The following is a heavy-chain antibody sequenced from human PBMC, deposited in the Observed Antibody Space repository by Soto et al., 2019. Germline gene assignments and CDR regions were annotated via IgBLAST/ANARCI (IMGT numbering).Heavy chain of an antibody. CDR3: AKDFDYYDSSGYTFDY. CDR2: ISGSGGST. J-gene: IGHJ4*02. D-gene: IGHD3-22*01. CDR1: GFTFSSYA. V-gene: IGHV3-23*01. Sequence: EVQLLESGGGLVQPGGSLSLSCAASGFTFSSYAMSWVRQAPGKGLEWVSAISGSGGSTYYADSVKGRFTISRDNSKNTLYLQMNSLRAEDTAVYYCAKDFDYYDSSGYTFDYWGQGTLVTVSS.